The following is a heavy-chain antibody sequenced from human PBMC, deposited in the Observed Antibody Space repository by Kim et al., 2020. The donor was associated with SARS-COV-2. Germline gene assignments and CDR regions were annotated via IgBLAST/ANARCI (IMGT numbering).Heavy chain of an antibody. J-gene: IGHJ3*02. Sequence: KFQGRVTITADESTSTAYMELSSLRSEDTAVYYCARGRSIAVAGIGAFDIWGQGTMVTVSS. D-gene: IGHD6-19*01. CDR3: ARGRSIAVAGIGAFDI. V-gene: IGHV1-69*01.